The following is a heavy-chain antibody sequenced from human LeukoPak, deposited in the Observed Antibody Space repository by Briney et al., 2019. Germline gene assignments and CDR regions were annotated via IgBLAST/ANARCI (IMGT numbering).Heavy chain of an antibody. Sequence: SETLSLTCTISGGSIGTDHWTWIPQPPGKGLDWIGYAYYNGNTNYNPSLNSRVTISVDTSNNQFSLRLASVTTADTAVYYCARGHPPNLDVWGQGTTVTVSS. J-gene: IGHJ6*02. V-gene: IGHV4-59*12. CDR1: GGSIGTDH. CDR2: AYYNGNT. CDR3: ARGHPPNLDV.